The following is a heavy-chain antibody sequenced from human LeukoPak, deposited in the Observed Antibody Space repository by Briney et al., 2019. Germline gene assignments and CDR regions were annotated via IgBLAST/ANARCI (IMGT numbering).Heavy chain of an antibody. V-gene: IGHV3-48*03. Sequence: PGGSLRLSCAASGFTFSTYEMNWVRQAPGKGLEWVSYISSSGSTIYYADSVKGRFTISRDNAKNSLYLQMNSLRVEDTAVYYCARPDLGYCSSTSCPSAFDIWGQGTMVTVSS. J-gene: IGHJ3*02. CDR2: ISSSGSTI. D-gene: IGHD2-2*01. CDR1: GFTFSTYE. CDR3: ARPDLGYCSSTSCPSAFDI.